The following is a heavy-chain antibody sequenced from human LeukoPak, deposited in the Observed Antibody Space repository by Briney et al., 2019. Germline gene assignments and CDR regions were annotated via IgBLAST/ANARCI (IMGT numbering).Heavy chain of an antibody. CDR1: GFTFSSYW. J-gene: IGHJ3*01. V-gene: IGHV3-7*01. CDR2: IKQDGSEK. Sequence: GGSLRLSCAASGFTFSSYWMSWVRQAPGKGLEWVANIKQDGSEKYYVDSLKGRFTISRDNAKNSLYLQMNSLRAEDTAVYYCAREPIRDAFDVWGQGTMVTVSS. CDR3: AREPIRDAFDV.